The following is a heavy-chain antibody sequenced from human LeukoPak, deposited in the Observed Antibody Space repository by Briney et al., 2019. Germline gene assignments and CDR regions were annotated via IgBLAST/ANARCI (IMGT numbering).Heavy chain of an antibody. J-gene: IGHJ6*02. Sequence: ASVKVSCKPSGYTFTSYDINWVRQATGQGLAWMGWMNPNSGNTGYAQKFQGRVTMTRNTSISTAYMELSSLRSEDTAVYYCARGAGSGWLFDVWGQGTTVTVSS. CDR3: ARGAGSGWLFDV. CDR2: MNPNSGNT. D-gene: IGHD6-19*01. V-gene: IGHV1-8*01. CDR1: GYTFTSYD.